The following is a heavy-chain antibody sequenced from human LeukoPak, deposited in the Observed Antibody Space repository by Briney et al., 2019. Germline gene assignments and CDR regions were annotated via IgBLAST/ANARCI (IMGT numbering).Heavy chain of an antibody. CDR2: ITSSGTTT. D-gene: IGHD4/OR15-4a*01. Sequence: RGSLRLSCSASGFSFSDSYMSWFRLSPEKGLEWIAYITSSGTTTEYADSVKGRFTISRVNAKNSLYLQMNSLRPEDTAVYYCARDPDYGDPYWGQGTLVTLSS. CDR1: GFSFSDSY. V-gene: IGHV3-11*01. J-gene: IGHJ4*02. CDR3: ARDPDYGDPY.